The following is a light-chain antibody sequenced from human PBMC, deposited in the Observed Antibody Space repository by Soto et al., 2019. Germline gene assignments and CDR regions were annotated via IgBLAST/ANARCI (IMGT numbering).Light chain of an antibody. CDR1: QTISTNY. J-gene: IGKJ2*01. CDR2: GAS. CDR3: QQYSSSSYT. Sequence: IVMTQSPGTLSLSPGERATLSCRDCQTISTNYLAWYQHKPGQAPRLLIFGASRRAPGIPDRFSGSGSGTDFTLSISGLEPEAFAVYYCQQYSSSSYTFGQGTKLDIK. V-gene: IGKV3-20*01.